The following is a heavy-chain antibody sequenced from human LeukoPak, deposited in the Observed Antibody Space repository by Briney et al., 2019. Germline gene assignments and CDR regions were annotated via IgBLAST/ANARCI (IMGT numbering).Heavy chain of an antibody. D-gene: IGHD2-15*01. Sequence: GESLLISCKGPGYSFTSYWIGWVRQMPGKGLEWMGIIYPSDSDTRYSPSFQGQVTISADKSISTAYLQWSSLKASDSAMYYCARLAGYCSGDSCFATYYFDYWGQGTLVTVS. V-gene: IGHV5-51*01. CDR3: ARLAGYCSGDSCFATYYFDY. CDR1: GYSFTSYW. CDR2: IYPSDSDT. J-gene: IGHJ4*02.